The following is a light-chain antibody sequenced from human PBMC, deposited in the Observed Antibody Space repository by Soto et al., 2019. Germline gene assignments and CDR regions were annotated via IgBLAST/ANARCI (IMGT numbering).Light chain of an antibody. CDR3: AEWDDNLSGVL. CDR2: MNN. CDR1: RSNIGGNY. Sequence: QSALTQPPSASATPGQRVTISCSGSRSNIGGNYVCWYQQRPGSAPKLLIYMNNQRPSGIPDRFFGSKSGTSDSLAISGVRSEDEGDYFCAEWDDNLSGVLFGGGTKVTVL. V-gene: IGLV1-47*01. J-gene: IGLJ2*01.